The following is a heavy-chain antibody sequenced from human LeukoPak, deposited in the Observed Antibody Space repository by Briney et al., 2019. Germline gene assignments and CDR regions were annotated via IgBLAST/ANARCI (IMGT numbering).Heavy chain of an antibody. CDR2: ISADNGNT. CDR3: ARPRGGRFDY. Sequence: GASVKVSCKASGYTFTSYGISWVRQAPGQGLEWMGWISADNGNTNYAQKLQGRVTMTTDTSTSTAYMDLRRLRSDDAAGAYIARPRGGRFDYWGQGTLVTVSS. CDR1: GYTFTSYG. V-gene: IGHV1-18*01. D-gene: IGHD3-10*01. J-gene: IGHJ4*02.